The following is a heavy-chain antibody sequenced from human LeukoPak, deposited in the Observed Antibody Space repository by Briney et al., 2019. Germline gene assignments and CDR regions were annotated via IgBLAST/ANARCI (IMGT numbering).Heavy chain of an antibody. CDR1: GFTFKSFS. V-gene: IGHV3-30*18. D-gene: IGHD2-15*01. CDR3: AKDNGSPSLVVVLVATAPDY. CDR2: ISYDGSQK. J-gene: IGHJ4*02. Sequence: GGSLRLSCATSGFTFKSFSMDWVRQAPGKGLEWVAVISYDGSQKYYADSVKSRFTISRDNSKNTVYLQMNSLSAEDTAVYYCAKDNGSPSLVVVLVATAPDYWGQGTLVTVSS.